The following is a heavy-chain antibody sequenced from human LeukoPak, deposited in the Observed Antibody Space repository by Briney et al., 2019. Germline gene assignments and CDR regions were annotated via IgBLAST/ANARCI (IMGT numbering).Heavy chain of an antibody. CDR1: GGSISSSSYY. CDR3: ATMNSYYGMDV. J-gene: IGHJ6*02. V-gene: IGHV4-39*01. CDR2: IYYSGST. D-gene: IGHD3-22*01. Sequence: SEILSLTCTVSGGSISSSSYYWGWIRQPPGKGLEWIGSIYYSGSTYYNPSLKSRVTISVDTSKNQFSLKLSSVTAADTAVYYCATMNSYYGMDVWGQGTAVTVSS.